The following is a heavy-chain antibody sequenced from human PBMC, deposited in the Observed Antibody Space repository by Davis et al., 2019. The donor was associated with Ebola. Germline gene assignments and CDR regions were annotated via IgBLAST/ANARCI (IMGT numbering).Heavy chain of an antibody. V-gene: IGHV3-30*18. CDR3: AKGSVTIFGVAPDYYGMDV. CDR1: GFSLPIYC. J-gene: IGHJ6*04. Sequence: GGSLRLSSAASGFSLPIYCIHWVRQAPGKGLEWVAVISYDGSNKYYADSVKGRFTISRDNSKNTLYLQMNSLRAEDTAVYYCAKGSVTIFGVAPDYYGMDVWGKGTTVTVSS. CDR2: ISYDGSNK. D-gene: IGHD3-3*01.